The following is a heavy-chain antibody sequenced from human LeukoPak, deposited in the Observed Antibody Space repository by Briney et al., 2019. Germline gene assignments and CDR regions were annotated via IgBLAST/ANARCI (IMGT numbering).Heavy chain of an antibody. CDR2: TSYSGST. CDR3: SRTTGDSAIIAAH. D-gene: IGHD3-16*01. J-gene: IGHJ4*02. V-gene: IGHV4-39*01. Sequence: PSETLSLTCTVSGGSISGSCCYWGWIRQTPGKDLEWIGSTSYSGSTHYNPSLKSRVTVSVDTSKNQFFLNLSSVTAADTAVYYCSRTTGDSAIIAAHWGQGTLVTVSS. CDR1: GGSISGSCCY.